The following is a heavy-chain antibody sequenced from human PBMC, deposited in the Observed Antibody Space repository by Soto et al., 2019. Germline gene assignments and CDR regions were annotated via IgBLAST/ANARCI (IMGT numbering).Heavy chain of an antibody. D-gene: IGHD3-3*02. Sequence: GGSLRLSCAASGFTVSSNYMSWVRQAQGKGLEWVSVIYSGGSTYYADSVKGRFTISRDNSKNTLYLQMNSLRAEDTAVYYCARDQGLVILYYWGQGTLVTVSS. J-gene: IGHJ4*02. CDR2: IYSGGST. CDR3: ARDQGLVILYY. V-gene: IGHV3-53*01. CDR1: GFTVSSNY.